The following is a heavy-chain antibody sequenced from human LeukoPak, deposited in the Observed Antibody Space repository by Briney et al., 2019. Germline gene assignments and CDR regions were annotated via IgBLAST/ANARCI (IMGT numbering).Heavy chain of an antibody. CDR3: TSPRYSSTWYFDS. J-gene: IGHJ4*02. CDR1: GFTFGDYA. CDR2: IRSKAYGGTT. V-gene: IGHV3-49*03. Sequence: PGRSLRLSCTASGFTFGDYAMSWFRQAPGKGLEWVGFIRSKAYGGTTEYVASVKGRFIISRDDSKSIAYLQMNSLKTEDTAVYYCTSPRYSSTWYFDSWGQGTLVTVSS. D-gene: IGHD6-13*01.